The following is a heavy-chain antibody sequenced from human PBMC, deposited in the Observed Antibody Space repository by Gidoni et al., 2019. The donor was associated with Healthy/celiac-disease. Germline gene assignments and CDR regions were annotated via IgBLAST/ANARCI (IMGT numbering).Heavy chain of an antibody. CDR2: IRSSGSTL. V-gene: IGHV3-48*03. D-gene: IGHD6-19*01. J-gene: IGHJ4*02. CDR1: GFTFGSYE. Sequence: EVQLVESGAGLVQPGGSLRLSCAASGFTFGSYEMNWVRQAPGKGLEWVSYIRSSGSTLYYADSVKGRFTISRDNAKNSLYLQMNSLRAEDTAVYYCARDHRRWAVAGSFDYWGQGTLVTVSS. CDR3: ARDHRRWAVAGSFDY.